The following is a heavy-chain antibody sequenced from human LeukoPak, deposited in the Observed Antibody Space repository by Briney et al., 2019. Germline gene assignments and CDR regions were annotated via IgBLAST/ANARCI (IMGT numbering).Heavy chain of an antibody. Sequence: ASVKVSCKVSGYTLTELSMHWVRQAPGQRLEWMGWISGYNGNTDYAQKFQARVTMTTDTSTSTGYLELRSLRSDDTAVYYCARAGRLKSGSNIYWGRGTLVTVSS. D-gene: IGHD1-26*01. CDR1: GYTLTELS. V-gene: IGHV1-18*01. CDR2: ISGYNGNT. J-gene: IGHJ4*02. CDR3: ARAGRLKSGSNIY.